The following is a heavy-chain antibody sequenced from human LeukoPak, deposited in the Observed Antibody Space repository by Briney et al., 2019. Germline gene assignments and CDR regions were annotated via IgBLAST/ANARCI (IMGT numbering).Heavy chain of an antibody. D-gene: IGHD2-8*01. CDR2: ISGRGGST. CDR3: AKDFIPDIVLMVYARGGFDY. V-gene: IGHV3-23*01. Sequence: GGSLRLSCAASGFTFDDYTMHWVRQAPGKGLEWVSSISGRGGSTYYADSVKGRFTISRDNSKNTLYLQMNSLRAEDTAVYYCAKDFIPDIVLMVYARGGFDYWGQGTLVTVSS. CDR1: GFTFDDYT. J-gene: IGHJ4*02.